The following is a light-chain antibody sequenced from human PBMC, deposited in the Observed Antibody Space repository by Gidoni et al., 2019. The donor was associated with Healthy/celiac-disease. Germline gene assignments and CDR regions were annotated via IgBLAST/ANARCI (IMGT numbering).Light chain of an antibody. J-gene: IGKJ4*01. CDR1: HGISNY. CDR3: QKYNSAALT. CDR2: AAS. V-gene: IGKV1-27*01. Sequence: IQMTHSPSSLSASVGDRVTITCRASHGISNYLAWYQQKPGKVPKLLIYAASTLQSGVPSRFSGSGSGTDFTLTISSLQPEDVANYYCQKYNSAALTFGGGTKVEIK.